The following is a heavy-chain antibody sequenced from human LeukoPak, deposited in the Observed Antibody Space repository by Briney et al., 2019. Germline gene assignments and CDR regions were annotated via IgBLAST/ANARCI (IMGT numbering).Heavy chain of an antibody. V-gene: IGHV4-59*01. Sequence: TSETLSLTCTVSGGSISSYYWSWIRQPPGKGLEWIGYIHYSGSTNYNPSLKSRVTISVDTSKNQFSLKLSSVTAADTAVYYCARGSDLDAFDIWGQGTMVTVSS. CDR3: ARGSDLDAFDI. D-gene: IGHD3-10*01. CDR2: IHYSGST. CDR1: GGSISSYY. J-gene: IGHJ3*02.